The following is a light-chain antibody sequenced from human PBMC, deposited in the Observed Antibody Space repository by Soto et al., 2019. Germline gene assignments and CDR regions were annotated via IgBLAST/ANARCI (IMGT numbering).Light chain of an antibody. Sequence: QSVVTQPPSASGTPGQRVTISCSGSSSNIGSNYVYWYHQLPGTAPKLLIYRNNQRPSGVPDRFSGSKSGTSASLAISGLRSEDDVDYFCAAWDDSLSLWVFGGGTKLTVL. CDR2: RNN. J-gene: IGLJ3*02. CDR1: SSNIGSNY. CDR3: AAWDDSLSLWV. V-gene: IGLV1-47*01.